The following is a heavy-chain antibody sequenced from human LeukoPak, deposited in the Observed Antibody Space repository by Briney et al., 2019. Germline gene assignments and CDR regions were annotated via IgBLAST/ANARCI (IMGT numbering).Heavy chain of an antibody. CDR1: GGSFSGYY. Sequence: PSETLSLTCAVYGGSFSGYYWSWIRQPPGKGLEWIGEINHSGSANYNPSLKSRVTISVDTSKNHFSLKLSSVTAADTAVYYCAREFGGVVVTATPRAFDIWGQGTMVTVSS. V-gene: IGHV4-34*01. J-gene: IGHJ3*02. CDR2: INHSGSA. D-gene: IGHD2-21*02. CDR3: AREFGGVVVTATPRAFDI.